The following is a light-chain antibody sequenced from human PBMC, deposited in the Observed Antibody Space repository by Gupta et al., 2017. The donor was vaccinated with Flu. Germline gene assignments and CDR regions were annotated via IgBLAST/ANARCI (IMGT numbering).Light chain of an antibody. CDR2: ATS. Sequence: GDRVTITCRASQGIRNDLGWYQQKPGKAPKLLIYATSSLQSGVPSRFSASGSGTDFTLTISSLQPEDFATYYCLQDYNYPWTFGQGTKVEIK. V-gene: IGKV1-6*01. CDR1: QGIRND. J-gene: IGKJ1*01. CDR3: LQDYNYPWT.